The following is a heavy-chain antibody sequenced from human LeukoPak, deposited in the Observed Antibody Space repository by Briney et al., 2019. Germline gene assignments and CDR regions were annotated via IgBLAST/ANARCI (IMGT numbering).Heavy chain of an antibody. D-gene: IGHD3-22*01. CDR2: INPSGGSA. CDR3: ARVRYYYDSSGPIDY. Sequence: ASVKVSCKASGYTFTSYYMHWVRQAPGQGLEWMGIINPSGGSASYAQKFQGRVTMTRDTSTSTVYMELSSLRSEDTAVYYCARVRYYYDSSGPIDYWGQGTLVTVSS. J-gene: IGHJ4*02. V-gene: IGHV1-46*01. CDR1: GYTFTSYY.